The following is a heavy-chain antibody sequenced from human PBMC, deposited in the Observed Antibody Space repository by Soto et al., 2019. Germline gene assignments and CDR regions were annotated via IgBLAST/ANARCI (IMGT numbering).Heavy chain of an antibody. CDR1: GDTFSNYA. V-gene: IGHV1-69*06. CDR2: MLPTSGST. D-gene: IGHD3-3*02. CDR3: ASSRINTLARISIRSDA. Sequence: QVQLVQSGTEVKKPGSSVKVSCKASGDTFSNYAINWVRQAPGQGLEWMGQMLPTSGSTRYAQKFQGRLTITGNRSTNTAYTELSRHSDEATPVYYCASSRINTLARISIRSDAWGQGTQVTVSS. J-gene: IGHJ5*02.